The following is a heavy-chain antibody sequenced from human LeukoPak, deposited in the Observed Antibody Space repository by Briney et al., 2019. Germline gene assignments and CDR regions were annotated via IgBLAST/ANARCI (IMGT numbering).Heavy chain of an antibody. J-gene: IGHJ4*02. CDR1: GGSFSGYY. Sequence: PSETLSLTCAVYGGSFSGYYWSWIRQPPGKGLEWIGEINHSGSTNYNPSLKSRVTISVDTSKNQFSLKLSSVTAADTAVYYCARGQITGTTGPGYWGQGTLVTVSS. CDR3: ARGQITGTTGPGY. V-gene: IGHV4-34*01. CDR2: INHSGST. D-gene: IGHD1-20*01.